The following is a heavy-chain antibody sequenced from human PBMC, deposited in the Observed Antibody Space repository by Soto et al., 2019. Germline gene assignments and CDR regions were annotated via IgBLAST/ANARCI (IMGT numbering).Heavy chain of an antibody. V-gene: IGHV6-1*01. Sequence: SQTLSLTCAISGDSLSSNSAIWNWFGQSPSRGLEWLGRTYYTSKWYNDYAVSVRSRISINPDTSKNQVSLQLNSVTPEDTAVYYCAKVYSSGWSFYYGTDVWGQGTTVTVSS. D-gene: IGHD6-19*01. CDR2: TYYTSKWYN. CDR3: AKVYSSGWSFYYGTDV. J-gene: IGHJ6*02. CDR1: GDSLSSNSAI.